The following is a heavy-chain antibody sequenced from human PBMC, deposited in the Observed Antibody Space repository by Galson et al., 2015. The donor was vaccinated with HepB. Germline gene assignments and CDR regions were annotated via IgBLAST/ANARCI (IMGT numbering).Heavy chain of an antibody. CDR2: ISYDGNDK. Sequence: SLRLSCAASGFTFSSYAVHWVRQAPGKGLEWVALISYDGNDKYYANSVKGRFTISRGNSKNTLYLQMNSLRAEEDTAVYYCARVPTALGIPYFDYWGQGTLVTVSS. V-gene: IGHV3-30*04. D-gene: IGHD3-16*02. CDR3: ARVPTALGIPYFDY. CDR1: GFTFSSYA. J-gene: IGHJ4*02.